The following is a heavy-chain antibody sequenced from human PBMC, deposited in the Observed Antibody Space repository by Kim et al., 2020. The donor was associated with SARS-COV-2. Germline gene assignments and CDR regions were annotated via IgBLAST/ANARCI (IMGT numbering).Heavy chain of an antibody. CDR3: ARDTAAWIAAAGTSLEENYYTSGMDV. D-gene: IGHD6-13*01. V-gene: IGHV7-4-1*02. CDR2: INTNTGNP. Sequence: ASVKVSCKASGYTFTSYAMNWVRQAPGQGLEWMGWINTNTGNPTYAQGFTGRFVFSLDTSVSTAYLQISSLKAEDTAVYYWARDTAAWIAAAGTSLEENYYTSGMDVWGQGTTGTVSS. J-gene: IGHJ6*02. CDR1: GYTFTSYA.